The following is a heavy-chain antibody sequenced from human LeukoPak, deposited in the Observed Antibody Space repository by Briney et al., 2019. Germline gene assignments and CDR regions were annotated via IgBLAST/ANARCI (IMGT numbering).Heavy chain of an antibody. D-gene: IGHD3-22*01. CDR2: IYTSGSG. CDR3: ARAAFYYDSSGYNY. Sequence: SETLSLTCTVSGASISIYYWSWIRQPAGKGLEWIGRIYTSGSGNYSPSLKSRVTMSVDTSKNQFSLELSSVTAADTAVYYCARAAFYYDSSGYNYWGQGTLVTVSS. J-gene: IGHJ4*02. CDR1: GASISIYY. V-gene: IGHV4-4*07.